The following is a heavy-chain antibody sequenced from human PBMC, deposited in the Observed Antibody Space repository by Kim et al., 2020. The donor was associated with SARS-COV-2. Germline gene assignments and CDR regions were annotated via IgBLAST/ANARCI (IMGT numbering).Heavy chain of an antibody. J-gene: IGHJ1*01. CDR3: ASPGYSSSWYPRAEYFQH. V-gene: IGHV4-34*01. CDR2: INHSGST. D-gene: IGHD6-13*01. CDR1: GGSFSGYY. Sequence: SETLSLTCAVYGGSFSGYYWSWIRQPPGKGLEWIGEINHSGSTNYNPSLKSRVTISVDTSKNQFSLKLSSVTAADTAVYYCASPGYSSSWYPRAEYFQHWGQGTLVTVSS.